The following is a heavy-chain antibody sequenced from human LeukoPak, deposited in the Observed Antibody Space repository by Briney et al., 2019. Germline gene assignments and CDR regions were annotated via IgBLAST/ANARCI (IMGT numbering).Heavy chain of an antibody. J-gene: IGHJ4*02. V-gene: IGHV1-46*01. Sequence: ASVKVSCKASGYTFTSYYMHWVRQAPGQGLEWMGIINPSGGSTSYAQKFQGRVTMTRDTSTSTVYMELSSLRSEDTAVYYCARGGGLLWFGTTNFDYWGQGTLVTVSS. D-gene: IGHD3-10*01. CDR2: INPSGGST. CDR1: GYTFTSYY. CDR3: ARGGGLLWFGTTNFDY.